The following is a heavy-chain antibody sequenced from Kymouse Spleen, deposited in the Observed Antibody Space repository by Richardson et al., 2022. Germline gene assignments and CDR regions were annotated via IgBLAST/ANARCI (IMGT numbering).Heavy chain of an antibody. V-gene: IGHV3-9*01. Sequence: EVQLVESGGGLVQPGRSLRLSCAASGFTFDDYAMHWVRQAPGKGLEWVSGISWNSGSIGYADSVKGRFTISRDNAKNSLYLQMNSLRAEDTALYYCAKAPGITGTTTGSTPGAREPWSPSPQ. J-gene: IGHJ5*02. D-gene: IGHD1-20*01,IGHD1-7*01. CDR2: ISWNSGSI. CDR1: GFTFDDYA. CDR3: AKAPGITGTTTGSTP.